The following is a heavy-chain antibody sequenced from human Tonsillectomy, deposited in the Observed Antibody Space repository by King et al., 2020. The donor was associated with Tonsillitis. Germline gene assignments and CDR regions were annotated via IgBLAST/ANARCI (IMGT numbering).Heavy chain of an antibody. D-gene: IGHD2-15*01. Sequence: VQLVESGAEVKKPGESLKISCKDSGYSFTSYWIGWVRQMPGKGLEWMGIIYPGDSDTRYSLSFQGQVTIPADKSISTAYPQWSSLKASDTAMYYCARPGGSNCSGGSCCSAFDYWGQGTLVTVSS. CDR1: GYSFTSYW. CDR2: IYPGDSDT. CDR3: ARPGGSNCSGGSCCSAFDY. J-gene: IGHJ4*02. V-gene: IGHV5-51*01.